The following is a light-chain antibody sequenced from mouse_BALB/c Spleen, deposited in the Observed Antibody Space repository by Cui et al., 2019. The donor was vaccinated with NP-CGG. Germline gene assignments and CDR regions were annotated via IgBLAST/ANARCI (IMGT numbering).Light chain of an antibody. CDR3: VLWYSNHWV. J-gene: IGLJ1*01. CDR2: GTN. CDR1: TGTVTTTDY. Sequence: QAVVSQESALTTSPGETVTPTCRSSTGTVTTTDYANWVQEKPDHLFTGLIGGTNNRAPGVPARFSGSLIGDKAALTIIGAQTEDEAIYFCVLWYSNHWVFGGGTKLTVL. V-gene: IGLV1*01.